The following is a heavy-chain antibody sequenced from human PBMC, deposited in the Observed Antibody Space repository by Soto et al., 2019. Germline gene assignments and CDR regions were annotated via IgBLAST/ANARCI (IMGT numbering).Heavy chain of an antibody. J-gene: IGHJ6*02. D-gene: IGHD2-8*01. V-gene: IGHV3-23*01. Sequence: PGGSLRLSCAASGFTVNSHAMGWVRQAPGKGLEWVASISGSGDGTYYGDSVKGRFTISRDSSSSTLYLQMNNLRGEDTAVYFCTKSRRGILMVYGFGGMDVWGQGTTVTVSS. CDR3: TKSRRGILMVYGFGGMDV. CDR2: ISGSGDGT. CDR1: GFTVNSHA.